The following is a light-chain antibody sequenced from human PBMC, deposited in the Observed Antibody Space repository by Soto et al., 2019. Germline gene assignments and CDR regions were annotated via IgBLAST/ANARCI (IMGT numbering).Light chain of an antibody. CDR1: QPINNW. Sequence: DIQMTQSPSSVSASVGDTVTITCRASQPINNWLGWYQQKPGKAPKRLIYAASSLQSGVPSRFSGSGSGTEFTLTISSLQPEDFATYYCLQHNSYPLTFGGGTKVDIK. V-gene: IGKV1-17*03. CDR2: AAS. CDR3: LQHNSYPLT. J-gene: IGKJ4*01.